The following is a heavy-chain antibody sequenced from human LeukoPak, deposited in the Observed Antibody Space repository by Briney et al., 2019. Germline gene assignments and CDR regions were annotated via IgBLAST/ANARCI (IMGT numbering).Heavy chain of an antibody. J-gene: IGHJ4*02. V-gene: IGHV4-4*07. CDR1: GCSISSYY. CDR3: ARGYGDIEY. D-gene: IGHD4-17*01. Sequence: SETLSLTCPVSGCSISSYYWSWIRQPAGKGLEWVGRIYASGSTNANPSLKSRVTMSVATSKNQCSLRLTSVTAADRAVYYCARGYGDIEYWGQGILVTVSS. CDR2: IYASGST.